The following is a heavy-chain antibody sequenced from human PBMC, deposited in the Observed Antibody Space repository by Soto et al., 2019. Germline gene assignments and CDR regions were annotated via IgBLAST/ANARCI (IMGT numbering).Heavy chain of an antibody. CDR3: AKDLLSDYYDSSGPGGLEP. Sequence: PGWSLRLSCAASGFTFSSYAMSWVRQAPGKGLEWVSAISGSGGSTYYADSVKGRFTISRDNSKNTLYLQMNSLRAEDTAVYYCAKDLLSDYYDSSGPGGLEPWGEETLVTVSS. CDR2: ISGSGGST. V-gene: IGHV3-23*01. D-gene: IGHD3-22*01. CDR1: GFTFSSYA. J-gene: IGHJ5*02.